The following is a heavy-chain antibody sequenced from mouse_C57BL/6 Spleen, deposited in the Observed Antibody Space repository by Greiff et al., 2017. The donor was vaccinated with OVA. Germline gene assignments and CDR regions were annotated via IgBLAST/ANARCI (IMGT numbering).Heavy chain of an antibody. Sequence: VQLQQSGTVLARPGASVKMSCKTSGYTFTSYWMHWVKQRPGQGLEWIGAIYPGNSDTSYNQKFKGKAKLTAVTSASTAYMELSSLTNEDSAVYYCTRSIYYDYDFAYWGQGTLVTVSA. J-gene: IGHJ3*01. CDR1: GYTFTSYW. CDR3: TRSIYYDYDFAY. D-gene: IGHD2-4*01. V-gene: IGHV1-5*01. CDR2: IYPGNSDT.